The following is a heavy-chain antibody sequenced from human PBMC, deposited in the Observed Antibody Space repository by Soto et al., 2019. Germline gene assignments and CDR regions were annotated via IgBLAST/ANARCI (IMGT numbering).Heavy chain of an antibody. V-gene: IGHV3-23*01. CDR2: ISGSGGST. CDR3: AKVGHYDFWTGSLDY. J-gene: IGHJ4*02. D-gene: IGHD3-3*01. Sequence: PGGSLRLSCAASGFTFSSYAMSWVRQAPGKGLEWVSAISGSGGSTYYADSVKGRFTISRDNSKNTPYLQMNSLRAEDTAVYYCAKVGHYDFWTGSLDYWGQGTLVTVSS. CDR1: GFTFSSYA.